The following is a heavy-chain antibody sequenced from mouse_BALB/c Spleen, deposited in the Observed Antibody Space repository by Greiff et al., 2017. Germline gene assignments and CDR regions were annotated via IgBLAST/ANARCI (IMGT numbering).Heavy chain of an antibody. CDR1: GYSITSGYY. Sequence: VQLQQSGPGLVKPSQSLSLTCSVTGYSITSGYYWNWIRQFPGNKLEWMGYISYDGSNNYNPSLKNRISITRDTSKNQFFLKLNSVTTEDTATYDCAREDGYYDDWGQGTTLTVSS. V-gene: IGHV3-6*02. D-gene: IGHD2-3*01. CDR2: ISYDGSN. CDR3: AREDGYYDD. J-gene: IGHJ2*01.